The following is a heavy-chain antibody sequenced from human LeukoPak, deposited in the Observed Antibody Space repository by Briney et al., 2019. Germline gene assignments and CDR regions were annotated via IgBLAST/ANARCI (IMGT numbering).Heavy chain of an antibody. J-gene: IGHJ4*02. CDR3: ARGPGPLDY. CDR2: ISYSGNT. V-gene: IGHV4-31*03. CDR1: GGSISSSSYS. Sequence: PSETLSLTCTVSGGSISSSSYSWSWIRQHPGKGLEWIGYISYSGNTYYNPSLKSRVTISVDTSKNQFSLKLSSVTVADTAVYYCARGPGPLDYWGQGTLVTVSS.